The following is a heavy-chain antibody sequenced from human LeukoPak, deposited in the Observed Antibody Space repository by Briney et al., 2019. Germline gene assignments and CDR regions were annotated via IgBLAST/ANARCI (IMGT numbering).Heavy chain of an antibody. Sequence: PGGSLRLSCVTSGFTFSGSAMHWVRQASGKGLEWIGRIRVKAHNYATVYAASMKGRFTISRDDSKNTAYLQMTSLKPKDTAVYYCAALRPFDYWGQGTLVTVSS. CDR3: AALRPFDY. J-gene: IGHJ4*02. CDR2: IRVKAHNYAT. V-gene: IGHV3-73*01. D-gene: IGHD3-16*01. CDR1: GFTFSGSA.